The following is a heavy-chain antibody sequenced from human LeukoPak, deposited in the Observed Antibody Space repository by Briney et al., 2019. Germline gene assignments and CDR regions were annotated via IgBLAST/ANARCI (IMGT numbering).Heavy chain of an antibody. D-gene: IGHD4-17*01. V-gene: IGHV3-23*01. Sequence: GSLRLSCAASGFTFSNSAMTWVRQAPGKGLEWVSSISGSGGSTYYADSVKGRFTISRDNSKNTLYLQMNSLRAEDTAVYYCARGQTPSDYSSFDYWGQGTLVTVSS. J-gene: IGHJ4*02. CDR3: ARGQTPSDYSSFDY. CDR1: GFTFSNSA. CDR2: ISGSGGST.